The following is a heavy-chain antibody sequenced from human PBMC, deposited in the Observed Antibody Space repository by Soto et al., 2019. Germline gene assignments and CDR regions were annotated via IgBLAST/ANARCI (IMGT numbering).Heavy chain of an antibody. J-gene: IGHJ4*02. D-gene: IGHD5-12*01. CDR3: ARDSTRGYSGYTWVIGGFDY. CDR2: IWYDGSNK. V-gene: IGHV3-33*01. CDR1: GFTFSSYG. Sequence: QVQLVESGGGVVQPGRSLRLSCAASGFTFSSYGMHWVRQAPGKGLEWVAVIWYDGSNKYYADSVKGRFTISRDNSKNTLYLQMNSLRAEDTAVYYCARDSTRGYSGYTWVIGGFDYWGQGTLVTVSS.